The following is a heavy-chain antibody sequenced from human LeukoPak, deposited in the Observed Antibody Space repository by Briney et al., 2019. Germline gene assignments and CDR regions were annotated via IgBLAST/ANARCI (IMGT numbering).Heavy chain of an antibody. D-gene: IGHD1-26*01. Sequence: PGRSLRLSCEASGFTFSSYGMHWVRQAPGKGLESVAVISYDGSNKYYADSVKGRFTISRDNSKNTLYLQMNSLRAEDTAVYYCAKDREVGATAGMDVWGQGTTVTVSS. V-gene: IGHV3-30*18. J-gene: IGHJ6*02. CDR2: ISYDGSNK. CDR1: GFTFSSYG. CDR3: AKDREVGATAGMDV.